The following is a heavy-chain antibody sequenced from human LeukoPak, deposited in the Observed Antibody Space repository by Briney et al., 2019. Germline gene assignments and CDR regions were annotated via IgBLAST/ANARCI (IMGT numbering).Heavy chain of an antibody. J-gene: IGHJ4*02. CDR3: AKDLSSDSSSDY. CDR1: GFTFSSYG. CDR2: ISYDGSNK. V-gene: IGHV3-30*18. Sequence: QTGGSLRLSCAASGFTFSSYGMHWVRQAPGEGLEWVAVISYDGSNKYYADSVKGRFTISRDNSKNTLYLQMNSLRAEDTAVYYCAKDLSSDSSSDYWGQGTLVTVSS. D-gene: IGHD6-13*01.